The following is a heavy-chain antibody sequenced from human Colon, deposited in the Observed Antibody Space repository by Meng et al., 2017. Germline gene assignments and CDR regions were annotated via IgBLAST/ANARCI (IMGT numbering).Heavy chain of an antibody. V-gene: IGHV6-1*01. CDR2: TYYRSEWQN. J-gene: IGHJ4*02. CDR1: GDSVSSNRAL. CDR3: TTWYGEY. D-gene: IGHD3-10*01. Sequence: QVPLQQSGPRLWKPPPPLPLTCAISGDSVSSNRALWHWVRQSPSRGLEWLGQTYYRSEWQNHYGVSVKSRITINADTSRNHFSLHLNSVTPEDTAVYYCTTWYGEYWGQGTLVTVSS.